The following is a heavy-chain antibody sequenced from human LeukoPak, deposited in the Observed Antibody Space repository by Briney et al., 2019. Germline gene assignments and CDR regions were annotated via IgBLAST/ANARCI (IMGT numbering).Heavy chain of an antibody. Sequence: GGSLRLSCAASGLTFSSYAMHWVRQAPGKGLEWVAVISYDGSNKYYADSVKGRFTISRDNSKNTLYLQMNSLRAEDTAMYYCASPLENPVLDYWGQGTLVTVSS. J-gene: IGHJ4*02. CDR1: GLTFSSYA. CDR2: ISYDGSNK. CDR3: ASPLENPVLDY. V-gene: IGHV3-30*04.